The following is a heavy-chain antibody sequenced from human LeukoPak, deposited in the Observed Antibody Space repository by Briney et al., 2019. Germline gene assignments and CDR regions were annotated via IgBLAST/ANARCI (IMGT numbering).Heavy chain of an antibody. J-gene: IGHJ4*02. Sequence: GGSLRLSCAASGFTFSSYEMNWVRQAPGKGLEWVSYISSSGSTKYYADSVKGRFTISRDNAKNSLYLQMNSLRAEDTAVYYCARGYIAAAGTAFDYWGQGTLVTVSS. V-gene: IGHV3-48*03. CDR2: ISSSGSTK. CDR3: ARGYIAAAGTAFDY. D-gene: IGHD6-13*01. CDR1: GFTFSSYE.